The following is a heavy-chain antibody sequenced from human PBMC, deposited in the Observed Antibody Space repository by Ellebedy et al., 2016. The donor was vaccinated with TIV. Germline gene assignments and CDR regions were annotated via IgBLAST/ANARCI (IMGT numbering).Heavy chain of an antibody. Sequence: SVKVSXXASGGTFSSYAISWVRQAPGQGLEWMGGIIPIFGTANYAQKFQGRVTITADESTSTAYMELSSLRSEDTAVYYCARNPLPYYYDSSHNWFDPWGQGTLVTVSS. V-gene: IGHV1-69*13. D-gene: IGHD3-22*01. CDR3: ARNPLPYYYDSSHNWFDP. J-gene: IGHJ5*02. CDR2: IIPIFGTA. CDR1: GGTFSSYA.